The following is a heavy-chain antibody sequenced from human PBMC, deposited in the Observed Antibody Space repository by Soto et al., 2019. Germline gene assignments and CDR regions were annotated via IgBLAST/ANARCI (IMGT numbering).Heavy chain of an antibody. CDR2: IDFTGGT. D-gene: IGHD4-17*01. CDR1: GASIRDGDYY. CDR3: SRVGYGDYGRGYYFGF. V-gene: IGHV4-30-4*01. Sequence: PSETLSLTCSVSGASIRDGDYYWSRLRQPPGKGPEWIGIIDFTGGTHSNPPLTGAVSMSVDTSANQFSLKVNFVTAADSAVYYCSRVGYGDYGRGYYFGFWGPGILGTVAS. J-gene: IGHJ4*02.